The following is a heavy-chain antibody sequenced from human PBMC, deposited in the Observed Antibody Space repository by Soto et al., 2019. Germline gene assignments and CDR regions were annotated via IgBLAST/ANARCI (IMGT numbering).Heavy chain of an antibody. D-gene: IGHD1-26*01. CDR2: IIPFFGTA. CDR3: ARDGGKPMFLSPLAH. V-gene: IGHV1-69*12. J-gene: IGHJ4*02. Sequence: QVQLGQSGPEVKKPGSSVKVSCKASGDSVRMYGFSWVRQAPGQGLEWMGGIIPFFGTANCAQKFQDRVTITADESTNTVYLELSNLRHEDTAIYFCARDGGKPMFLSPLAHWGQGGLVTVS. CDR1: GDSVRMYG.